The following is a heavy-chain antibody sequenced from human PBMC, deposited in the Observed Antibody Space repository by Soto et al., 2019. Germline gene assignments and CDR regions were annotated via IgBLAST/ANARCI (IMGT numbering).Heavy chain of an antibody. CDR2: INHSGST. V-gene: IGHV4-34*01. Sequence: SETLSLTCAVYGGSFSGYYWSWIRQPPGKGLEWIGEINHSGSTNYNPSLKSRVTISVDTSKNQFSLKLSSVTAADTAVYYCARVRVWFGELFRGWFEPWGQGTLVSVSS. CDR1: GGSFSGYY. J-gene: IGHJ5*02. D-gene: IGHD3-10*01. CDR3: ARVRVWFGELFRGWFEP.